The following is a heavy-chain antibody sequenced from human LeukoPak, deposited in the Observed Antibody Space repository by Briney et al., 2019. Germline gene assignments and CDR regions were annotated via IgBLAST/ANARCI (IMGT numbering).Heavy chain of an antibody. CDR1: GFTFSSYG. Sequence: GGSLRLSCAASGFTFSSYGMHWVRQAPGKGLEWVAVISYDGSNKYYADSVKGRFTISRDNSKNTLYLQMNSLRAEDTAVYYCATFAPNVVVGIGNWGQGTLVTVSS. V-gene: IGHV3-30*03. J-gene: IGHJ4*02. D-gene: IGHD2-2*01. CDR3: ATFAPNVVVGIGN. CDR2: ISYDGSNK.